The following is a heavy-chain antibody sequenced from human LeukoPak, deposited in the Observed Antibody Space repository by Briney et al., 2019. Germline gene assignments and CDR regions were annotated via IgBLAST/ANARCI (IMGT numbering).Heavy chain of an antibody. CDR2: ISGDGGST. CDR3: ARALGPRGGHYDD. V-gene: IGHV3-64*01. CDR1: GFTFSSYG. J-gene: IGHJ4*02. Sequence: GGSLRLSCAASGFTFSSYGMHWVRQAPGKGLEYVSAISGDGGSTYYANSVKGRFTISRDNSKNTLYLQMGSLRVEDMAVYYCARALGPRGGHYDDWGQGTLVTVPS. D-gene: IGHD1-26*01.